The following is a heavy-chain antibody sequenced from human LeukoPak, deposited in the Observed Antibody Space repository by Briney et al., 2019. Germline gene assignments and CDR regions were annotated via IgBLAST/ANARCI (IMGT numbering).Heavy chain of an antibody. Sequence: GGSLRLSCAASGFTFRNYVIHWVRQAPGKGLEWVAVTSSDLNVKLYADSVKGRFTISRDNSKSTLYLQMNSLRPEDTAIYYCAREGYYGSGSPPSLYFDYWGQGTLVTVSS. CDR1: GFTFRNYV. CDR3: AREGYYGSGSPPSLYFDY. CDR2: TSSDLNVK. D-gene: IGHD3-10*01. V-gene: IGHV3-30-3*01. J-gene: IGHJ4*02.